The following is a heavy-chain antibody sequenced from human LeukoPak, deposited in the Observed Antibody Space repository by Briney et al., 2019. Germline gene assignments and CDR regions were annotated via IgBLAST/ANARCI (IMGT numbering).Heavy chain of an antibody. Sequence: GGSLRLSCAASGFTFSSYAMSWVRQAPGKGLEWVSYISSSSSYTNYADSVKGRFTISRDNAKNSLYLQMNSLRAEDTAVYYCASLPWYSFDYWGQGTLVTVSS. CDR3: ASLPWYSFDY. V-gene: IGHV3-11*03. CDR2: ISSSSSYT. J-gene: IGHJ4*02. CDR1: GFTFSSYA. D-gene: IGHD2-21*02.